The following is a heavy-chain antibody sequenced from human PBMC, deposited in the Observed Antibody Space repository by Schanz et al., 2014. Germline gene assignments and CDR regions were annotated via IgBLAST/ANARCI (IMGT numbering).Heavy chain of an antibody. J-gene: IGHJ4*02. CDR2: ISSSSNYY. CDR1: GFSFSDYG. D-gene: IGHD1-26*01. CDR3: AKEGSIYWDRSVDY. Sequence: EVQLVESGGGLVKPGGSLRLSCSASGFSFSDYGMHWVRQAPGRGLEWVSSISSSSNYYYYADSVKGRFTISRDNSKNTLYLQMNSLRPEDTAVYYCAKEGSIYWDRSVDYWGQGTLVTVSS. V-gene: IGHV3-21*01.